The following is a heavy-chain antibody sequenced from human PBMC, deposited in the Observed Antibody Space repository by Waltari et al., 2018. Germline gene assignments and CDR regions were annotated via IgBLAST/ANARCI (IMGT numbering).Heavy chain of an antibody. J-gene: IGHJ3*02. Sequence: QVQLVQSGAEVKKPGSSVKVSCKASGGTFSSYAISWVRQPPGQGLEWMGGIIPIFGTANYAQKFQGRVTITADESTSTAYMELSSLRSEDTAVYYCARVGIEYDSSGYYSAFDIWGQGTMVTVSS. V-gene: IGHV1-69*01. D-gene: IGHD3-22*01. CDR1: GGTFSSYA. CDR2: IIPIFGTA. CDR3: ARVGIEYDSSGYYSAFDI.